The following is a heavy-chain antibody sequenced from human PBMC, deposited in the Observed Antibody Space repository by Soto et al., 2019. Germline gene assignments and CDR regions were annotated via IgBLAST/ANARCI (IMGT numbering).Heavy chain of an antibody. D-gene: IGHD2-2*01. CDR2: IYSGGST. CDR1: GFTVSSNY. J-gene: IGHJ4*02. CDR3: AKDSIPVVVGSPDY. Sequence: PGGSLRLSCAASGFTVSSNYMSWVRQAPGKGLEWVSVIYSGGSTYYADSVKGRFTISRDNSKNTLYLQMNSLRAEDTAVYYCAKDSIPVVVGSPDYWGQGTLVTVSS. V-gene: IGHV3-53*01.